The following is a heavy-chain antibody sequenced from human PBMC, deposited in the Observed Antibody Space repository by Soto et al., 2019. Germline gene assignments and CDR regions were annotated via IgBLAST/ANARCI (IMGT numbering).Heavy chain of an antibody. J-gene: IGHJ4*02. CDR1: GFTFSDYA. D-gene: IGHD6-19*01. V-gene: IGHV3-30*18. Sequence: VQLVESGGGVVQPGRSLRLSCAASGFTFSDYAMHWVRQAPGKGLEWVAVVSHDGRNTHYADSVKGRFTISRDSSKNTVSLEMSRLGAEDTAVYYAAKEWRQRLVTSDLNYWGQGALFTVSS. CDR3: AKEWRQRLVTSDLNY. CDR2: VSHDGRNT.